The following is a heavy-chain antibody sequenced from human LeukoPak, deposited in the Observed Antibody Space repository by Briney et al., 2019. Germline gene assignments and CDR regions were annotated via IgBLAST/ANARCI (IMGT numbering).Heavy chain of an antibody. Sequence: PGGSLRLSCAASGFTFSSYEMNWVRQAPGKGLEWVSYISSSGSTIYYADSVKGRFTISRDNAKNSLYLQMNSLRAEDTAVYYCAREYSEQLLWTALDSWGQGTLVTVSS. CDR3: AREYSEQLLWTALDS. J-gene: IGHJ4*02. V-gene: IGHV3-48*03. CDR2: ISSSGSTI. D-gene: IGHD2-2*01. CDR1: GFTFSSYE.